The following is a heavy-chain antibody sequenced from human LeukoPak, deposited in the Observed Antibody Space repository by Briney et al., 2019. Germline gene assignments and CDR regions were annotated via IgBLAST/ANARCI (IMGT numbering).Heavy chain of an antibody. V-gene: IGHV4-30-4*08. CDR2: IYYSGST. D-gene: IGHD4-17*01. J-gene: IGHJ4*02. CDR3: ARERFYVDGDYVAPYYFDY. Sequence: PSQTLSLTCTVSGGSISSGGYYWSWIRQHPGKGLEWIGYIYYSGSTYYNPSLKSRVTISVDTSKNQFSLKLSSVTAADTAVYYCARERFYVDGDYVAPYYFDYWGQGTLVTVSS. CDR1: GGSISSGGYY.